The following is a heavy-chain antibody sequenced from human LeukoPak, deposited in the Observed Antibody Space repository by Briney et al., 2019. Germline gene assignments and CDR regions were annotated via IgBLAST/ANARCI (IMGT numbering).Heavy chain of an antibody. J-gene: IGHJ3*02. Sequence: PGGSLRLSCAASGFTFSSYAMSWVRQAPGKGLEWVSAISGSGGSTYYADSVKGRFTISRDNSKNTLYLQMNSLRAEDTAVYYCAKGAYGSGSYQDAFDIWGQGTMVTVSS. CDR2: ISGSGGST. CDR3: AKGAYGSGSYQDAFDI. V-gene: IGHV3-23*01. D-gene: IGHD3-10*01. CDR1: GFTFSSYA.